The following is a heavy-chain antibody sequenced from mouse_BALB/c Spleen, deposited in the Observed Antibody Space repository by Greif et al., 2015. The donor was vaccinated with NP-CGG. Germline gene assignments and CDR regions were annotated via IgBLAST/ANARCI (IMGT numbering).Heavy chain of an antibody. D-gene: IGHD1-2*01. CDR2: INPGSGGT. J-gene: IGHJ4*01. CDR3: ARSRTTATSMDY. CDR1: GYAFTNYL. Sequence: QVQLQQSGAELVRPGTSVKVSCKASGYAFTNYLIEWVKQRPGQGLEWIGVINPGSGGTNYNEKFKGKATLTADKSSSTAYMQLSSPTSEDSAVYYCARSRTTATSMDYWGQGTSVTVSS. V-gene: IGHV1-54*01.